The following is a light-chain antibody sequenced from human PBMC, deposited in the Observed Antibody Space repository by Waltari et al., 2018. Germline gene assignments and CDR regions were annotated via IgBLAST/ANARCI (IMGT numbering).Light chain of an antibody. CDR3: QQSYSTPQT. Sequence: DIQMTQSPSSLSASVGDRVTITCRASQSISSYLNWDQQKPGKAPKLLIYAASSLQSGVPSRFSGSGSWTDFTLTISSLQPEDFATYYCQQSYSTPQTFGQGTKVEIK. CDR1: QSISSY. J-gene: IGKJ1*01. V-gene: IGKV1-39*01. CDR2: AAS.